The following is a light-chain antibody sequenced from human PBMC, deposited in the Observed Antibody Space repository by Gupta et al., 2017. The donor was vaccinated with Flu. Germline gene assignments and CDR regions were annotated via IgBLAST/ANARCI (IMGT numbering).Light chain of an antibody. CDR3: MQALQTPRT. CDR2: VGS. V-gene: IGKV2-28*01. J-gene: IGKJ2*02. CDR1: QSRIHNNRNNY. Sequence: GSPGAAASISCRSSQSRIHNNRNNYLHWYLHKPGQTPQLLIYVGSNRASGVPGRFSGSGSGTDFTLKISRVEAEDVGVYYCMQALQTPRTVGQGTKLEIK.